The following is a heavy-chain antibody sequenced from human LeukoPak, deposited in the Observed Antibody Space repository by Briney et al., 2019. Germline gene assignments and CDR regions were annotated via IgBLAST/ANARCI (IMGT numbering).Heavy chain of an antibody. CDR2: IYTSGST. V-gene: IGHV4-61*02. J-gene: IGHJ4*02. D-gene: IGHD6-13*01. Sequence: SQTLSLTCTVSGGSISSASYYWSWIRQPAGKGLEWIGRIYTSGSTNYNPSLKSRVAISVDTSKNQFSLKLSSVTAADTAVYYCAMRERLAAAFDYWGQGTLVTVSS. CDR1: GGSISSASYY. CDR3: AMRERLAAAFDY.